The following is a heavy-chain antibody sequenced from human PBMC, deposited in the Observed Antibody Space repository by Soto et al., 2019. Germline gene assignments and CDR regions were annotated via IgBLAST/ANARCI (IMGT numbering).Heavy chain of an antibody. CDR1: GVTFTSYA. Sequence: PGGSLRLSCAASGVTFTSYAMTWVRQVPGEGLQWVSSISKSGDSTYYADSVKGRFTTSRDNSKNTLYLQMNSLRAEDTAIYYCAKGSFGFDYWGHGPLVTVSS. CDR2: ISKSGDST. D-gene: IGHD3-10*01. J-gene: IGHJ4*01. V-gene: IGHV3-23*01. CDR3: AKGSFGFDY.